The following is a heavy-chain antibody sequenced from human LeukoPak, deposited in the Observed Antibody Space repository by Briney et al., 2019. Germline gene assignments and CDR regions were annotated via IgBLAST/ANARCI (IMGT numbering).Heavy chain of an antibody. D-gene: IGHD6-19*01. J-gene: IGHJ4*02. V-gene: IGHV5-51*01. Sequence: GESLKISCKGSGYNFTTYWIGWVRQMPGKGLEWMGIIYPDDSDIRYSPSFQGQVTISADKSISTAYLQWSSLKASDTAIYYCARLKAVAGLDYWGQGTLVTVSS. CDR1: GYNFTTYW. CDR2: IYPDDSDI. CDR3: ARLKAVAGLDY.